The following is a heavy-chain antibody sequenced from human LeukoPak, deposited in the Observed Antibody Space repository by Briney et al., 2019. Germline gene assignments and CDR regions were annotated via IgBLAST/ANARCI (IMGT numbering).Heavy chain of an antibody. CDR2: ISGSGGST. D-gene: IGHD2-2*01. V-gene: IGHV3-23*01. CDR1: GFTFSSYA. J-gene: IGHJ4*02. Sequence: GGSLRLSCAASGFTFSSYAMSWVRQAPGKGLEWVSAISGSGGSTYYADSVKGRFTTSRDNSKNTLYLQMNSLRAEDTAVYYCAKARRSACSSTSCYPFDYWGQGTLVTVSS. CDR3: AKARRSACSSTSCYPFDY.